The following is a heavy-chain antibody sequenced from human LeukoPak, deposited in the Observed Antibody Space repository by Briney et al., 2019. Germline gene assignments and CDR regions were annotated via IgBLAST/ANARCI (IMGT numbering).Heavy chain of an antibody. CDR2: INWNGGST. Sequence: PGGSLRLSCAASGFTFDDYGMSWVRQAPGKGLEWVSGINWNGGSTGYADSVKGRFTISRDNAKNSLYLQMNSLRAEDTALYYCARDFRRVVHPTDAFDIWGQGTMVTVSS. D-gene: IGHD2-15*01. J-gene: IGHJ3*02. CDR1: GFTFDDYG. V-gene: IGHV3-20*04. CDR3: ARDFRRVVHPTDAFDI.